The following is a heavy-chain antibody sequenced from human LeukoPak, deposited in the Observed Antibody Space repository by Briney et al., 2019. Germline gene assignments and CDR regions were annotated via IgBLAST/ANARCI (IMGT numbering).Heavy chain of an antibody. V-gene: IGHV4-34*01. D-gene: IGHD2-21*02. CDR1: GVSFNDYY. CDR3: TRMTAGHDY. CDR2: INHSGYT. Sequence: SETLSLTCAVSGVSFNDYYWSWVRQTTGKGLEWIGEINHSGYTNDSPSLKSRVTLSIDTSRKQFSLNLRSVTVADTGIYYCTRMTAGHDYWGQGTLVTVSS. J-gene: IGHJ4*02.